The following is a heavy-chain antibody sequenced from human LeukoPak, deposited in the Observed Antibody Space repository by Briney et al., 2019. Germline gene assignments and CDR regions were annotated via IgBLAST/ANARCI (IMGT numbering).Heavy chain of an antibody. D-gene: IGHD6-19*01. CDR2: IRYDGS. Sequence: PGGSLRLSCAASGFIFSGYGMHWVRQAPDKGLEWVAFIRYDGSNYADSVKGRFTISRDNYKNTLYLQMNSLRTEDTAVYYCAKLSLAVAADDAFDIWGQGTMVTVSS. CDR1: GFIFSGYG. V-gene: IGHV3-30*02. J-gene: IGHJ3*02. CDR3: AKLSLAVAADDAFDI.